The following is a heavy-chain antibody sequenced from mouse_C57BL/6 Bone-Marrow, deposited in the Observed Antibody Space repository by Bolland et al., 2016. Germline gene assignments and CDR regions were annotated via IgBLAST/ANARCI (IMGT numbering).Heavy chain of an antibody. D-gene: IGHD3-3*01. Sequence: VVIWSDGSTTYNLALKSRLSISKENSKSQVFLKMNSLQTDDTAMYYCARQLGNAMDYWGQGTS. CDR2: IWSDGST. V-gene: IGHV2-6-1*01. CDR3: ARQLGNAMDY. J-gene: IGHJ4*01.